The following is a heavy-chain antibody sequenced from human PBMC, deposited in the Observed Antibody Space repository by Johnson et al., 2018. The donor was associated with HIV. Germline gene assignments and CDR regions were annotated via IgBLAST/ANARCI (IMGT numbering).Heavy chain of an antibody. D-gene: IGHD1-14*01. V-gene: IGHV3-66*01. CDR2: IYSGGTT. CDR1: GFTVSSNY. J-gene: IGHJ3*02. CDR3: ASALLYKPDDAFDI. Sequence: EVQLVESGGGLVQPGGSLRLSCAASGFTVSSNYMSWVRQAPGKGLEWVSIIYSGGTTYYADSVKGRFTISRDNSKNTLYLQMNSLRAEDTAVYYCASALLYKPDDAFDIWGQGTMVTVSS.